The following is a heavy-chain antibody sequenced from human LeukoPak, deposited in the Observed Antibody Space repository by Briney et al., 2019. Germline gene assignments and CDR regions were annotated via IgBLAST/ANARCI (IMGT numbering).Heavy chain of an antibody. CDR2: INWNGGST. D-gene: IGHD6-13*01. CDR1: GFTFDDYG. J-gene: IGHJ4*02. Sequence: PGGSLRLSCAASGFTFDDYGMSWVRQAPGKGLEWVSGINWNGGSTGYADSVEGRFTISRDNAKNSLYLQMNSLRAEDTALYHCARGAYSSSWYYFDYWGQGTLVTVSS. CDR3: ARGAYSSSWYYFDY. V-gene: IGHV3-20*01.